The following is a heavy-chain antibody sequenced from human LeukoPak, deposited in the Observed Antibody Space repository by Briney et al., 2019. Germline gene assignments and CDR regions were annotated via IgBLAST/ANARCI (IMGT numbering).Heavy chain of an antibody. D-gene: IGHD4-11*01. V-gene: IGHV3-7*05. Sequence: GGSLRLSCAASGFTFSTYWMSWVRQAPGKGLEWVDNIEQDGSENYHVDSVKGRFTISRDNAKNTLYLQMNSLTAEDTAVYYCARDPRDYTNSLEFHYWGQGTLITVSS. CDR2: IEQDGSEN. CDR1: GFTFSTYW. J-gene: IGHJ4*02. CDR3: ARDPRDYTNSLEFHY.